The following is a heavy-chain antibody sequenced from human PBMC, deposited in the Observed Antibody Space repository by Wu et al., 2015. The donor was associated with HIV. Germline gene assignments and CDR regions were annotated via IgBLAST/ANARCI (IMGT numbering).Heavy chain of an antibody. J-gene: IGHJ5*02. D-gene: IGHD4-11*01. Sequence: QVQLVQSGAEVKKAGASVKVSCKASGYTFGNHDINWVRQATGQGLEWMGWMNPKSGNTGYAQKVQGRVTFSRNTSTGTAYMELRSLRFEDTAVYYCARGIAQSNYFDPWGQGTLVSVSS. CDR3: ARGIAQSNYFDP. CDR2: MNPKSGNT. V-gene: IGHV1-8*02. CDR1: GYTFGNHD.